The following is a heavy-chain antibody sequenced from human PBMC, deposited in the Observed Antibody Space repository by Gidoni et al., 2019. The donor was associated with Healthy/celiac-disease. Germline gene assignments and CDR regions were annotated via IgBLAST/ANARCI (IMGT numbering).Heavy chain of an antibody. CDR3: ARDSGLGTVVTPHYGMDV. V-gene: IGHV3-21*01. Sequence: EVQLVESGGGLVKPGGSLRLSCAASGFTFSSYRMNWVRQAPGKGLEWVSSISSSSSYIYYADSVKGRFTISRDNAKNSLYLQMNSLRAEDTAVYYCARDSGLGTVVTPHYGMDVWGQGTTVTVSS. CDR2: ISSSSSYI. D-gene: IGHD2-21*02. CDR1: GFTFSSYR. J-gene: IGHJ6*02.